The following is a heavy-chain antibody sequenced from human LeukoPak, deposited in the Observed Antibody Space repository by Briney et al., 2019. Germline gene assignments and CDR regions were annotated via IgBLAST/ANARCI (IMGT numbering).Heavy chain of an antibody. CDR1: GFTFGSFG. J-gene: IGHJ4*02. Sequence: PGGTLRLSCAASGFTFGSFGMSWVRQAPGKGLEWVSGISNSGGSTYYADSVKGRFTISRDNSKNTLYLQMNSLRAEDTALYYCAKGLERESRLDSWGQGTLVTVSS. CDR2: ISNSGGST. CDR3: AKGLERESRLDS. V-gene: IGHV3-23*01. D-gene: IGHD1-1*01.